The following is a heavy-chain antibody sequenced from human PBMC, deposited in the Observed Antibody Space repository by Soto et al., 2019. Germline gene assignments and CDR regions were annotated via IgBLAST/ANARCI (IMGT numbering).Heavy chain of an antibody. V-gene: IGHV4-34*01. J-gene: IGHJ6*02. CDR1: GGSFSGYY. D-gene: IGHD2-2*01. CDR3: ARCTQSTSNAMDV. Sequence: PSETLSLTCAVYGGSFSGYYWSWIRQPPGKGLEWIGEINRSGSTNYNPSLKSRVTISVDTSKNQFSLKLSSVTAADTAVYYCARCTQSTSNAMDVWGQGTTVTVYS. CDR2: INRSGST.